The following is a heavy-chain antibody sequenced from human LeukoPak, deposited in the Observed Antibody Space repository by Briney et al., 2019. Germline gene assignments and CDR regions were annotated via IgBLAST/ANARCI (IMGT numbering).Heavy chain of an antibody. J-gene: IGHJ4*02. CDR3: ARDRITRGGFDY. CDR2: INPSGGST. V-gene: IGHV1-46*01. CDR1: GYTFTSYY. D-gene: IGHD1-14*01. Sequence: ASVKVSCKASGYTFTSYYMHWVRQAPGQGLEWMGIINPSGGSTNYAQKFQGRVTITADESTSTAYMELSSLRSEDTAVYYCARDRITRGGFDYWGQGTLVTVSP.